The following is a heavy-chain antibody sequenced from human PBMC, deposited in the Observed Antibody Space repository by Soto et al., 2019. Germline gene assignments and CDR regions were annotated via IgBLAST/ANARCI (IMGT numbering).Heavy chain of an antibody. J-gene: IGHJ4*02. D-gene: IGHD3-16*01. V-gene: IGHV3-7*03. CDR2: INEDGSEK. Sequence: GGSLRLTCAASGFSFSLFWMSWVRQPPWKGLEWVANINEDGSEKFFAASVKGRFTISRDNAKNSLSLHMNSLTADDTAVYYCARTEWPQSSYDFDYWGQGTLVTVSS. CDR3: ARTEWPQSSYDFDY. CDR1: GFSFSLFW.